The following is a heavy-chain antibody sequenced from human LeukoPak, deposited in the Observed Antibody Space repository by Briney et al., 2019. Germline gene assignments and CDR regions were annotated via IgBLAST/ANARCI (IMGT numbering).Heavy chain of an antibody. CDR2: ISSSSYI. J-gene: IGHJ4*02. CDR1: GFTFSSYS. V-gene: IGHV3-21*01. CDR3: ARYCSSTSCYEDGIGFDY. D-gene: IGHD2-2*01. Sequence: GGSLRLSCAASGFTFSSYSMNWVRQAPGKGLEWVSSISSSSYIYYADSVKGRFTISRDNAKNSLYLQMNSLRAEDTAVYYCARYCSSTSCYEDGIGFDYWGQGTLVTVSS.